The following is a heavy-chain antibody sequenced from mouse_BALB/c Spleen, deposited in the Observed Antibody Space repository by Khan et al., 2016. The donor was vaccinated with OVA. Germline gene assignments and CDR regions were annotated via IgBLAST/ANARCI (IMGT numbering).Heavy chain of an antibody. V-gene: IGHV5-6*01. D-gene: IGHD1-1*01. Sequence: EVELVESGGDLVKPGGSLKLSCAVSGFTFSTYGMSWVRQTLDKRLEWVATVSTGGGYTYYPASVKGRFTISRDNAKNTLYLQMSGLKSEDTAMFYCTRLAYYSGSEGFAYWGQGTLVTVSA. CDR3: TRLAYYSGSEGFAY. J-gene: IGHJ3*01. CDR2: VSTGGGYT. CDR1: GFTFSTYG.